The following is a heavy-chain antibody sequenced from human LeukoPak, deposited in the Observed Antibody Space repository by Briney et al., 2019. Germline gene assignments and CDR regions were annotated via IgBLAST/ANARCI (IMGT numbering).Heavy chain of an antibody. CDR1: GFTFSNYW. CDR3: ARGLSGPDY. J-gene: IGHJ4*02. D-gene: IGHD1-26*01. V-gene: IGHV3-74*01. Sequence: GGSPRLSCAASGFTFSNYWMHWVRQAPGKGLVWVSRINNDGTNTVYADSVKGRFTFSRDNAKNTLYLQMNSLRVEDTAVYYCARGLSGPDYWGQGTLVTVSS. CDR2: INNDGTNT.